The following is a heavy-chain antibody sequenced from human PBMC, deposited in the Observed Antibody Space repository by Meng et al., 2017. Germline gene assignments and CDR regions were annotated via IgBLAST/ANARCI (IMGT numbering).Heavy chain of an antibody. Sequence: GSLRLSCTVSGGSTSSNYWNWIRQPPGKGLEWIGYIYHSGSTSYNPSLKSRVTISVDTSKNQFSLKLSSVTAADTATYYCAREGVRGSGSYWDYWGQGTQVT. V-gene: IGHV4-59*01. CDR2: IYHSGST. J-gene: IGHJ4*02. CDR3: AREGVRGSGSYWDY. D-gene: IGHD3-10*01. CDR1: GGSTSSNY.